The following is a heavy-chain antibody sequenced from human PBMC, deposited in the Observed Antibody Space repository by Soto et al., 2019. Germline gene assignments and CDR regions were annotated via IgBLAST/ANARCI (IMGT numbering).Heavy chain of an antibody. CDR2: ILDDGSDK. V-gene: IGHV3-33*01. D-gene: IGHD4-17*01. CDR1: GFSFSSYG. CDR3: ARDDDYGDNGLDD. Sequence: QVQLVESGGGVVQPGRSLRLSCAASGFSFSSYGMHWVRQAPGKGLEWVAVILDDGSDKDYTDAVKGRFTISRDNSKNTLYLEMNSRRAEDTAVYYCARDDDYGDNGLDDWGEGTLVTVSS. J-gene: IGHJ4*02.